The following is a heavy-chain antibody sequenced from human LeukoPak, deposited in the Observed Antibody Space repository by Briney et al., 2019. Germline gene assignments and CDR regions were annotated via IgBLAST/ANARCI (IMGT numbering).Heavy chain of an antibody. Sequence: QAGGSLRLSCAASRFPFISYAMSWVRQAPGKGLEWVSAISGSGTNTYYADSVRGRFTISRDNSKNTLYLQMNSLRAEDTAVYYCAKDQVAVASFDYWGQGTLITVSS. J-gene: IGHJ4*02. CDR2: ISGSGTNT. CDR1: RFPFISYA. D-gene: IGHD6-19*01. CDR3: AKDQVAVASFDY. V-gene: IGHV3-23*01.